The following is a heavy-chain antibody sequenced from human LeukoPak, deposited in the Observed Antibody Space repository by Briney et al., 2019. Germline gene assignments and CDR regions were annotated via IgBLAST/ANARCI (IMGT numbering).Heavy chain of an antibody. CDR2: ISYDGSNK. J-gene: IGHJ4*02. V-gene: IGHV3-30-3*02. Sequence: AGGSLRLSCAASGFTFNSYAMHWVRQAPGRGLEWVAVISYDGSNKYYADSVKGRFTISRDNAENTLYLQMNSLRAEDTAVYYCANEGEIGYGYFYWGQGTLVTVSS. D-gene: IGHD5-18*01. CDR3: ANEGEIGYGYFY. CDR1: GFTFNSYA.